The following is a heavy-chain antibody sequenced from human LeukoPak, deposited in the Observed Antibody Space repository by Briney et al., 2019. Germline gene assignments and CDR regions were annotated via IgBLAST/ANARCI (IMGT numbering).Heavy chain of an antibody. CDR2: IRNDENKK. V-gene: IGHV3-30*02. D-gene: IGHD5-18*01. CDR3: VKVDT. CDR1: GFTFSTSG. J-gene: IGHJ4*02. Sequence: PGGSLRLSCVASGFTFSTSGIHWVRQSPGKGLDWVAFIRNDENKKNYAESVKGRFTISRDNSKNTLYLQMDSLSVEDTAVYYCVKVDTWGQGTLVTVSS.